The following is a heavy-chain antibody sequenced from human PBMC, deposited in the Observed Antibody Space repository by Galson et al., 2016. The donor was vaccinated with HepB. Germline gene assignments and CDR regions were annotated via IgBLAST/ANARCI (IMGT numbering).Heavy chain of an antibody. CDR1: GFTFSNFV. J-gene: IGHJ4*02. Sequence: SLRLSCAASGFTFSNFVMGWVRQAPGKGLEWVSSISGNSDTTHNADSVRGRFTISRDTFKNTLYIQMDSLRSKDTARYYCVKAWTRDGHNPYYFDSWGQGTLVTFSS. CDR3: VKAWTRDGHNPYYFDS. V-gene: IGHV3-23*01. CDR2: ISGNSDTT. D-gene: IGHD5-24*01.